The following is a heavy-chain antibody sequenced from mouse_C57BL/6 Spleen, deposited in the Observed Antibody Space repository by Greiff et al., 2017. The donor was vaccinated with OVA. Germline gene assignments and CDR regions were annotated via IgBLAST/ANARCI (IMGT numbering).Heavy chain of an antibody. V-gene: IGHV1-64*01. J-gene: IGHJ1*03. CDR3: ARRGDNYGSSYWYFDV. Sequence: VQLQQPGAELVKPGASVKLSCKASGYTFPSYWMHWVKQRPGQGLEWIGMIHPNSGSTNYNEKFKSKATLTVDKSSSTAYMQLSSLTSEDSAVYYCARRGDNYGSSYWYFDVWGTGTTVTVSS. CDR1: GYTFPSYW. D-gene: IGHD1-1*01. CDR2: IHPNSGST.